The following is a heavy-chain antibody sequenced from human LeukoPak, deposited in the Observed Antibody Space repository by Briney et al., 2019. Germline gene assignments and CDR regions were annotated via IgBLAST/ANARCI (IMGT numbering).Heavy chain of an antibody. V-gene: IGHV3-7*01. Sequence: GGSLRLSCAASGFTFSSYWMSWVRQAPGKGLEWVAYIKQDGSETYYVDSVRGRFTISRDNAKNSLYLQMSSLRAEDTAVYYCVRFPSSLTAPDWGQGTLVTVSS. D-gene: IGHD3-10*01. CDR2: IKQDGSET. CDR1: GFTFSSYW. CDR3: VRFPSSLTAPD. J-gene: IGHJ4*02.